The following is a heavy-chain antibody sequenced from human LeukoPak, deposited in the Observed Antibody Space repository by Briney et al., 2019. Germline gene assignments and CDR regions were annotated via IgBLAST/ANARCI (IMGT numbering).Heavy chain of an antibody. CDR3: ARDFRGYDSRLHDY. D-gene: IGHD3-22*01. V-gene: IGHV3-48*04. CDR2: ISSSSSTI. CDR1: GFTFSSYA. Sequence: GGSLRLSCAASGFTFSSYAMSWVRQAPGKGLEWVSYISSSSSTIYYADSVKGRFTISRDNAKNSLYLQMYSLRAEDTAVYYCARDFRGYDSRLHDYWGQGTLVTVSS. J-gene: IGHJ4*02.